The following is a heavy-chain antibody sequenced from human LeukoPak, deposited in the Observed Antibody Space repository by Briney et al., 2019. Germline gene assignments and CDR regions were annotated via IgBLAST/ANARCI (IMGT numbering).Heavy chain of an antibody. CDR1: GFTFSDYY. Sequence: GGSLRLSCAASGFTFSDYYMSWIRQAPGKGLEWVSYISSSGSTIYYADSVRGRFTISRDNAKNSLYLQMNSLRAEDTAVYYCARDLGGYSYGYPPLDYWGQGTLVTVSS. CDR3: ARDLGGYSYGYPPLDY. D-gene: IGHD5-18*01. CDR2: ISSSGSTI. J-gene: IGHJ4*02. V-gene: IGHV3-11*01.